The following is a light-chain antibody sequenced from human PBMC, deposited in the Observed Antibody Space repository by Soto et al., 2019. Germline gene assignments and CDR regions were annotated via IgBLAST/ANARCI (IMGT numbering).Light chain of an antibody. Sequence: QSVLTQPASVSGSPGQSITISCTGTSSDVGGYNYVSWYQQHPGKAPKLMIYDVRNRPSGVSNRFSGSKSGNTASLTISGLQAEDEDDYYCSSYTSSSTYVFGTGTKVTVL. CDR2: DVR. J-gene: IGLJ1*01. CDR1: SSDVGGYNY. CDR3: SSYTSSSTYV. V-gene: IGLV2-14*01.